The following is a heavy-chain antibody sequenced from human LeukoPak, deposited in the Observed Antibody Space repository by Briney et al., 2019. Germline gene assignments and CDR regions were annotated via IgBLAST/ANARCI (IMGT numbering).Heavy chain of an antibody. CDR3: AKFVTGIHSAFDI. CDR1: GFTFSSYA. V-gene: IGHV3-30*04. Sequence: QPGGSLRLSCAASGFTFSSYAMHWVRQAPGKGLEWVAVISYDGSNKYYADSVKGRFTISRDNSKNTLYLQMNSLRAEDTAVYYCAKFVTGIHSAFDIWGQGTMVTVSS. CDR2: ISYDGSNK. J-gene: IGHJ3*02. D-gene: IGHD6-6*01.